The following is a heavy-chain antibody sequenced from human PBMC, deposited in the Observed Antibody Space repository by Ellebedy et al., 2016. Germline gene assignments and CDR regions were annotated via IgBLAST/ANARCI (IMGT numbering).Heavy chain of an antibody. D-gene: IGHD2-21*01. Sequence: ASVKVSCXASGYTFTTFGISWVRQAPGQGPEWMGWINTYTGDTKYPEKFQGRVAMTTDTSTRTAYLELRNLRSSDTAVYYCARGPAGGIVVVIPFDHWGQGTPVTVSS. J-gene: IGHJ4*02. CDR2: INTYTGDT. CDR3: ARGPAGGIVVVIPFDH. V-gene: IGHV1-18*01. CDR1: GYTFTTFG.